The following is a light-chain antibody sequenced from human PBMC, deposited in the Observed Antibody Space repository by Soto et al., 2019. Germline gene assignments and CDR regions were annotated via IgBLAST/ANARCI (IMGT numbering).Light chain of an antibody. J-gene: IGLJ2*01. CDR3: AAWDDSLKGVV. V-gene: IGLV2-11*01. Sequence: QSALTQPRSVSGSPGQSVTISCTGTSSDVGGYNYVSWYQQHPGKAPKLLIYSNNQRPSGVPDRFSGSKSGTSASLAISGLQSEDEADYYCAAWDDSLKGVVFGGGTKLTVL. CDR2: SNN. CDR1: SSDVGGYNY.